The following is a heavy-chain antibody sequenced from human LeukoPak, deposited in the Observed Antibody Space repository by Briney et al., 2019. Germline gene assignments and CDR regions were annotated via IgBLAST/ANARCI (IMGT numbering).Heavy chain of an antibody. V-gene: IGHV3-30*02. D-gene: IGHD3-10*01. CDR2: IRYDGTNK. Sequence: GALRLSCAASGFTFSSYGMHWVRQAPGKGLEWVAFIRYDGTNKYYADSVKGRFTISRDNSKNTLYLEVISLTAEDTAVYYCAKDDAWLRFGEWSQGTLVTVSS. CDR3: AKDDAWLRFGE. J-gene: IGHJ4*02. CDR1: GFTFSSYG.